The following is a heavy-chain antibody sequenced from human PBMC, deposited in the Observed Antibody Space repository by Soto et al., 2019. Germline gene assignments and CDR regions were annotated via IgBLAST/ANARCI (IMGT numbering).Heavy chain of an antibody. J-gene: IGHJ4*02. CDR2: IYPGDSDT. CDR3: ARQGSGWYNPINY. CDR1: GYSFTTYW. V-gene: IGHV5-51*01. Sequence: GESLEISCKGSGYSFTTYWIGWVRQMPGKGLEWMGIIYPGDSDTRYSPSFQGQVTISADKSISTAYLQWSSLKASDTVMYYCARQGSGWYNPINYWGQGTQVTVSS. D-gene: IGHD6-19*01.